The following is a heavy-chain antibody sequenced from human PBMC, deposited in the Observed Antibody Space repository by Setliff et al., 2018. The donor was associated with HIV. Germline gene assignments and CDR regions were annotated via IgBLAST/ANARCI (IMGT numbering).Heavy chain of an antibody. V-gene: IGHV4-4*08. Sequence: SETLSLTCTASGGSISPYYWSWIRQPPGKGLEWIGFVYNTGTTSSNPSLKSRVTTSVDTSKNQFSLKLSSVTAADTAIYYCATGTAATGTGVGYWGQGTLVTVSS. CDR1: GGSISPYY. CDR2: VYNTGTT. CDR3: ATGTAATGTGVGY. J-gene: IGHJ4*02. D-gene: IGHD6-13*01.